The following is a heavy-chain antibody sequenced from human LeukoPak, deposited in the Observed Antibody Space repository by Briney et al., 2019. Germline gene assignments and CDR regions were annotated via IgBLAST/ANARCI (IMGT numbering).Heavy chain of an antibody. CDR1: GYSFSTSW. J-gene: IGHJ6*02. CDR3: ARRQGWKVPPVNGNYYYGLDV. CDR2: IYPGDSDT. V-gene: IGHV5-51*01. Sequence: GESLKISCTGSGYSFSTSWIAWVRQMPGKGLEWMGIIYPGDSDTKYSPSFQGQVTISADKSIATAYLKWSSLKASDSAIYYCARRQGWKVPPVNGNYYYGLDVWGQGTTVIVSS. D-gene: IGHD2-2*01.